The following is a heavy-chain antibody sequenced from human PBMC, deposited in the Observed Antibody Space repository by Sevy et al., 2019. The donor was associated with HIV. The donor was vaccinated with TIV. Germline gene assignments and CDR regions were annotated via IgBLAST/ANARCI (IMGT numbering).Heavy chain of an antibody. V-gene: IGHV3-23*01. J-gene: IGHJ4*02. CDR3: AKDDSGTTFRPSLDY. CDR1: GFTFSSSA. Sequence: GGSLRLSCAVSGFTFSSSAMGWVRQAPGKGLEWVSTISGGGGSAYYADSVKGRFTISRDNSKNTLYLQMNSLRAEDTAVYYCAKDDSGTTFRPSLDYWGQGTLVTVSS. CDR2: ISGGGGSA. D-gene: IGHD1-26*01.